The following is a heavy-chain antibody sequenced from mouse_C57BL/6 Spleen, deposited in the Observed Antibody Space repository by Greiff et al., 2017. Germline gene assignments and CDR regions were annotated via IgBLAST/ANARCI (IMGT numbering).Heavy chain of an antibody. CDR2: FYPGSGSI. CDR1: GYTFTEYT. D-gene: IGHD2-1*01. Sequence: VKLQESGAELVKPGASVKLSCKASGYTFTEYTIHWVKQRSGQGLEWIGWFYPGSGSIKYNEKFKDKATLTADKSSSTVYMELSRLTSEDSAVYYCAREAGNRYYFDYWGQGTTLTVSS. J-gene: IGHJ2*01. CDR3: AREAGNRYYFDY. V-gene: IGHV1-62-2*01.